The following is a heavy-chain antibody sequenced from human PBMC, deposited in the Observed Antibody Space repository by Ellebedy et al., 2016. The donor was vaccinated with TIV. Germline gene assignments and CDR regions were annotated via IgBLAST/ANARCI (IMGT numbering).Heavy chain of an antibody. CDR2: LHPSSGGT. CDR3: AAFPYISTSSAY. Sequence: ASVKVSCKASGYTFTGYYMHWVRQAPGQGLEWMGWLHPSSGGTNYAQNFQGRVSMTRDTSISTAYMELSRLRSDDTAVYYCAAFPYISTSSAYWGQGTLVTVSS. CDR1: GYTFTGYY. D-gene: IGHD6-6*01. J-gene: IGHJ4*02. V-gene: IGHV1-2*02.